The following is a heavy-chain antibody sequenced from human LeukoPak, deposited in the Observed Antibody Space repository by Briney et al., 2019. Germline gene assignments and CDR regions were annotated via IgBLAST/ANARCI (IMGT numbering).Heavy chain of an antibody. CDR1: GGTFSSYA. CDR3: ARDLHDYGDSIL. CDR2: IIPILGIA. J-gene: IGHJ4*02. Sequence: GASVKVSCKASGGTFSSYAISWVRQAPGQGLEWMGRIIPILGIANYAQKFQGRVTITADKSTSTAYMELSSLRSEDTAVYYCARDLHDYGDSILWGQGTLVTVSS. V-gene: IGHV1-69*04. D-gene: IGHD4-17*01.